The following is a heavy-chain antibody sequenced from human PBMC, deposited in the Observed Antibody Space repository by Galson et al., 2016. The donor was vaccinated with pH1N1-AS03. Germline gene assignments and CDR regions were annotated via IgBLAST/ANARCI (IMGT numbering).Heavy chain of an antibody. CDR3: AGHEGFENDINV. CDR2: IHPGGDT. V-gene: IGHV3-66*02. D-gene: IGHD3-9*01. CDR1: GFTVSSCY. Sequence: SLRLSCAATGFTVSSCYHMSWVRQAPGKGLEWVSVIHPGGDTYNADSVKGRFTISRANFENMVYLQMNSLRPKDTAVYYCAGHEGFENDINVWCQGTTVTVSS. J-gene: IGHJ6*02.